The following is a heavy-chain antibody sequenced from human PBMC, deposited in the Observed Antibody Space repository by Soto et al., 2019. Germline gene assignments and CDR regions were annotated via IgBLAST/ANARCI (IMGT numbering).Heavy chain of an antibody. J-gene: IGHJ4*02. Sequence: HPGGSLRLSCAASGFTFSSYAMSWVRQAPGKGLEWVSAISGSDGGTYYADSVKGRLTISRDNSKNTLYLQMNSLRAEDTAVYYCAKGGGSYYWNPFEDWGQGTRVTVSS. CDR3: AKGGGSYYWNPFED. CDR1: GFTFSSYA. D-gene: IGHD2-15*01. V-gene: IGHV3-23*01. CDR2: ISGSDGGT.